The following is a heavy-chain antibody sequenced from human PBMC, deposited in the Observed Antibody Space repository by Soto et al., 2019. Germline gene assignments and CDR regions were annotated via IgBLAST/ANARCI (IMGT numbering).Heavy chain of an antibody. CDR3: ARAPYQGYESSGFYLV. Sequence: QVQLEQSGTEVKKSGSSVKVSCKASGGTFSHYAFTWVRQTPGQGLEWLGGIIPSSGTGNYAQKFQGRVNITAVESTSSVYMELSGLTLEDTAVYFCARAPYQGYESSGFYLVWGQGTLVIVSA. D-gene: IGHD3-22*01. CDR1: GGTFSHYA. V-gene: IGHV1-69*01. CDR2: IIPSSGTG. J-gene: IGHJ4*02.